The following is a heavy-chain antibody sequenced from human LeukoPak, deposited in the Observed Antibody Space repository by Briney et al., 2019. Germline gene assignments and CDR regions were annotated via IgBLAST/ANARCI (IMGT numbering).Heavy chain of an antibody. J-gene: IGHJ4*02. V-gene: IGHV5-51*01. CDR2: IYPGDSDT. D-gene: IGHD3-10*01. CDR1: GYSFTNYW. CDR3: ARQRITMVRGVIITHSFDY. Sequence: GESLKISCKGSGYSFTNYWIGWVRQMPGKGLEWMGIIYPGDSDTRYSPSFQGQVTISADKSISTAYLQWSSLKASDTAMYYCARQRITMVRGVIITHSFDYWGQGTLVTVSS.